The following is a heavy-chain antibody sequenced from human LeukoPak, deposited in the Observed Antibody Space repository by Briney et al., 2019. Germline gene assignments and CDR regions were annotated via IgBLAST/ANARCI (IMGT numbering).Heavy chain of an antibody. CDR3: AKTYRDDNRIDY. V-gene: IGHV3-23*01. Sequence: PGASLRLSCAASGFTFSSYAMSWVRQAPGEGLEWVSAISGSGGSTYYADSVKGRFTISRDNSKNTLYLQMNSLRAEDTAVYYCAKTYRDDNRIDYWGQGTLVTVSS. D-gene: IGHD1-1*01. J-gene: IGHJ4*02. CDR1: GFTFSSYA. CDR2: ISGSGGST.